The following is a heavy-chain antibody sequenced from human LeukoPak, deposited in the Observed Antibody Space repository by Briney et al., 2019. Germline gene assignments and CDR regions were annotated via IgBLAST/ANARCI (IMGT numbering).Heavy chain of an antibody. D-gene: IGHD4-17*01. V-gene: IGHV3-66*02. CDR1: GFTVNSYY. Sequence: GGSLRLSCAASGFTVNSYYMTWVRQAPGKGLEWVSVIFIGGSTYYADSVRGRFAISRDSSKNTVYLQMDSLRVEDTAVYYCARVMTATTYWYFDLWGRGSLVTVSS. CDR3: ARVMTATTYWYFDL. J-gene: IGHJ2*01. CDR2: IFIGGST.